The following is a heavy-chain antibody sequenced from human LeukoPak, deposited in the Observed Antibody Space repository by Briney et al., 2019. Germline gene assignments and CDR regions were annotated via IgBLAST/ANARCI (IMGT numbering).Heavy chain of an antibody. CDR1: GFTFTSYS. V-gene: IGHV3-21*01. CDR2: ISSSGNYI. J-gene: IGHJ4*02. Sequence: GGSLRLSCAASGFTFTSYSMNWVRQAPGKGLEWVSSISSSGNYIYYADSVKGRFTISRDNARNSLYLQMNSLRAEDTAVYYCERGGRGTIIMIVVAALVYWGQGTLVSVST. CDR3: ERGGRGTIIMIVVAALVY. D-gene: IGHD3-22*01.